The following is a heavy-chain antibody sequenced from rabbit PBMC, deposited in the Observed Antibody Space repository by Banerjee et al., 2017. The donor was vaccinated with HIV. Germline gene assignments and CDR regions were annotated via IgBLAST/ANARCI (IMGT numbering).Heavy chain of an antibody. CDR3: ARDLAGVIGWNFGL. V-gene: IGHV1S45*01. D-gene: IGHD4-1*01. CDR2: VDAGSSGST. Sequence: QEQLEESGGDLVKPGASLTLTCTASGFSFSSYYMWWVRQAPGKGLEWIAYVDAGSSGSTYYASWAKGRFTISKSSSTTVTLQMTSLTVADTATYFCARDLAGVIGWNFGLWGPGTLVTVS. CDR1: GFSFSSYY. J-gene: IGHJ6*01.